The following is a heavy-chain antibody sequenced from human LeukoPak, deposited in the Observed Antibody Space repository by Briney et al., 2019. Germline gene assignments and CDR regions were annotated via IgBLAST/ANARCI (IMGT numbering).Heavy chain of an antibody. J-gene: IGHJ4*02. CDR1: GGTFSNYT. CDR2: IIPILNLA. Sequence: SVKVSCKASGGTFSNYTISWVRQAPGQVLELMGKIIPILNLANFAQKFQGRVTITADKSTNTVYMELSSLRSEDMAMYFCARGPPDYTDYIYDYWGQGTLVTVSS. D-gene: IGHD4-11*01. V-gene: IGHV1-69*02. CDR3: ARGPPDYTDYIYDY.